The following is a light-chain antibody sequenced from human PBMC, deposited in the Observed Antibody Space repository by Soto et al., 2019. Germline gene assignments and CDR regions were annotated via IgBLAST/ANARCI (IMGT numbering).Light chain of an antibody. J-gene: IGKJ1*01. CDR2: DAS. Sequence: DIQMTQSPFSLSASVGDRVTITCQASQDISNYLNWYQQKPGKAPKLLIYDASNLETGVPSRFSGSGSGTDFTFTISSLRPEDIATYYCQQSYSTPRTFGQGTKVDIK. CDR3: QQSYSTPRT. V-gene: IGKV1-33*01. CDR1: QDISNY.